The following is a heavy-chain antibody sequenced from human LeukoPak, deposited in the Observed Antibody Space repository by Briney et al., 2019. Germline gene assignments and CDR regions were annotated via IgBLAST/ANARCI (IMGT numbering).Heavy chain of an antibody. V-gene: IGHV3-30*04. CDR3: ARDSFYDSSGYYQKLGY. J-gene: IGHJ4*02. CDR2: ISYDGSNK. Sequence: PGRSLRLSCAASGFTFSSYAMHWVRQAPGKGLEWMALISYDGSNKYYADSVKGRFTISRDNSENTLYLQMNSLRTEDTAVYYCARDSFYDSSGYYQKLGYWGQGTLVTVSS. CDR1: GFTFSSYA. D-gene: IGHD3-22*01.